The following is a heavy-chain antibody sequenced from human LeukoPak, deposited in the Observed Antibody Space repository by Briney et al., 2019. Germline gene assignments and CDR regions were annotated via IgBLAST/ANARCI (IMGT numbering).Heavy chain of an antibody. D-gene: IGHD6-19*01. CDR2: IRSKANSYAT. V-gene: IGHV3-73*01. Sequence: GGSLRLSCAASGFTFSGSAMHWVRQASGKELEWVGRIRSKANSYATAYAASVKGRFTISRDDSKNTAYLQMNSLKTEDTAVYYCTRRAGSGWYEYYFDYWGQGTLVTVSS. CDR3: TRRAGSGWYEYYFDY. CDR1: GFTFSGSA. J-gene: IGHJ4*02.